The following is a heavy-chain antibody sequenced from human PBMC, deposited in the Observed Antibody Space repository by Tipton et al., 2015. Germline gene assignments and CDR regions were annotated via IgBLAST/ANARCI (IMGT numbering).Heavy chain of an antibody. V-gene: IGHV4-61*01. CDR1: GYSLSTGHC. CDR3: AGDLEHGMDV. CDR2: ISFSDTT. J-gene: IGHJ6*02. Sequence: TLSLTCNVSGYSLSTGHCWGWVRLSPGKGLEWIGYISFSDTTHYNPSLKSRITISLNTSKNQFSLKMSSVTAADTAVYFCAGDLEHGMDVWGQGTTVTVS.